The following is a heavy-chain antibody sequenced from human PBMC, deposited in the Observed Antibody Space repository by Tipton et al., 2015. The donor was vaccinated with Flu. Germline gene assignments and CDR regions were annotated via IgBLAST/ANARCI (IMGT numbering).Heavy chain of an antibody. CDR1: GDSISSNYW. CDR2: IYGGGST. Sequence: GLVKPSGTLSLTCTVSGDSISSNYWWSWVRQSPGKGLEWIGEIYGGGSTNYNPSLRGRVTISLDKSKNHYSLILRSVTAADTAVYYCAREDQQLFPRYLDNWGQGTLVTVSS. CDR3: AREDQQLFPRYLDN. J-gene: IGHJ4*02. V-gene: IGHV4-4*02. D-gene: IGHD6-13*01.